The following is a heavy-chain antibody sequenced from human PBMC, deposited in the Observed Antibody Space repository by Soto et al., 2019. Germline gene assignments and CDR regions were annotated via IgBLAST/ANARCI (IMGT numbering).Heavy chain of an antibody. J-gene: IGHJ6*02. CDR1: GFTFGDYA. V-gene: IGHV3-49*03. D-gene: IGHD3-3*01. CDR2: IRSKAYGGTT. Sequence: GGSLRLSCTASGFTFGDYAMSWFRQAPGKGLEWVGFIRSKAYGGTTEYAASVKGRFTISRDDSKSIAYLQMNSLKTEDTAVYYCGRVDYDFWSGNRYGMDVWGQGTTVTSP. CDR3: GRVDYDFWSGNRYGMDV.